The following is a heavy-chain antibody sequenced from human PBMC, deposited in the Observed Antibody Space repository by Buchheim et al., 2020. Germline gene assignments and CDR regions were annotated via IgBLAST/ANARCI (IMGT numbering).Heavy chain of an antibody. CDR2: INHSGST. D-gene: IGHD4-17*01. Sequence: QVQLQQWGAGLLKPSETLSLTCAVYGGSFSGYYWSWIRQPPGKGLEWIGEINHSGSTNYNPSLKSRVTISVDTSKNQFSLKLSSVTAADTAVYYCARGTSMMTTGYGMDVWGQGT. J-gene: IGHJ6*02. CDR3: ARGTSMMTTGYGMDV. V-gene: IGHV4-34*01. CDR1: GGSFSGYY.